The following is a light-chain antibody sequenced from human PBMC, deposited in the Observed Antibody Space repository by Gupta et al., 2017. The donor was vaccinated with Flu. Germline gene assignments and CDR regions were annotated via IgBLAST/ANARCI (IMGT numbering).Light chain of an antibody. Sequence: IRMTQSPSSLSSSVGDRVTITCQASQDISNYLNWYQQKPGKAPKLLIYGATKSETPVSSRCSGCGTGIDFTISIMSLQPEDVATYYCQQEDNPRDSFGGGTKLEIK. CDR3: QQEDNPRDS. V-gene: IGKV1-33*01. CDR2: GAT. J-gene: IGKJ4*01. CDR1: QDISNY.